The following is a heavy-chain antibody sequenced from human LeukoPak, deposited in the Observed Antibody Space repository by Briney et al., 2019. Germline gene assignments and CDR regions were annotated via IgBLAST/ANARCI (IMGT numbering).Heavy chain of an antibody. Sequence: PSETLSLTCAVYDGSFSGYYWSWIRQPPGKGLEWIGEINHSGSTNYNPSLKSRVTISVDTSKNQFSLKLSSVTAADTAVYYCARGREVAARPGFDYWGQGTLVTVSS. D-gene: IGHD6-6*01. CDR2: INHSGST. CDR3: ARGREVAARPGFDY. CDR1: DGSFSGYY. V-gene: IGHV4-34*01. J-gene: IGHJ4*02.